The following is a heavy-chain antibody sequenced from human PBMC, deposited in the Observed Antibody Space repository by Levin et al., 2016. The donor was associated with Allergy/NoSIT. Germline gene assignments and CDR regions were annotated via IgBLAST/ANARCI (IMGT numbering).Heavy chain of an antibody. CDR2: VKSDGSIT. Sequence: LSLTCAASEFTFSSSWMHWVRQAPGKGLVWVSRVKSDGSITGYADSVKGRFTISRDNAKNTLYLQMNSLRAEDTAVYYCTRAKYYYDSSGFSSNDAFDIWGQGTMVTVSS. J-gene: IGHJ3*02. D-gene: IGHD3-22*01. CDR3: TRAKYYYDSSGFSSNDAFDI. V-gene: IGHV3-74*01. CDR1: EFTFSSSW.